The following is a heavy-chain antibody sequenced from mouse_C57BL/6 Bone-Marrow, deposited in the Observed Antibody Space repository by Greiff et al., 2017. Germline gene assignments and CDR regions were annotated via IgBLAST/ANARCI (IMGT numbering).Heavy chain of an antibody. D-gene: IGHD2-1*01. CDR3: VREGVYYGNSWFAY. V-gene: IGHV10-3*01. J-gene: IGHJ3*01. CDR2: IRSKSSNYAT. Sequence: EVKLVESGGGLVQPKGSLKLSCAASGFTFNTYAMHWVRPAPGKGLEWVARIRSKSSNYATYYADSVKDRFTISRDDSQSMLYLQMNNLKTEDTAMYYCVREGVYYGNSWFAYWGQGTLVTVSA. CDR1: GFTFNTYA.